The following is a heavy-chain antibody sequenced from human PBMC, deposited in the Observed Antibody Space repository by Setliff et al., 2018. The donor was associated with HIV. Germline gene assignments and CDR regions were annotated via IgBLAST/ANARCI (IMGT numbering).Heavy chain of an antibody. D-gene: IGHD5-12*01. CDR1: GYSISSGCY. CDR3: SRQPLYNDYDWRSYYFDY. CDR2: MYHTGST. V-gene: IGHV4-38-2*01. Sequence: PSETLSLTCAVSGYSISSGCYWGWIRQPPGKGLEWIGSMYHTGSTYYSPSLNSRFNISVDTSKNQFSLKLSSVTAADTAVYYCSRQPLYNDYDWRSYYFDYWGQGSLVTVSS. J-gene: IGHJ4*02.